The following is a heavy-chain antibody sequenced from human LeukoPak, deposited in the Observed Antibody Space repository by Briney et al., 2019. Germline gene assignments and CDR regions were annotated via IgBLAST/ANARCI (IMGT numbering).Heavy chain of an antibody. Sequence: QPGGSLRLSCAASGFTFGYYWMHWVRQAPGKGLVWVSHINSDASTTTYADSVRVRFTVSRDNAKNTLYLQMNSLRVEDTAMYYCARVHNIDEPWGQGTLVTVSS. J-gene: IGHJ5*02. CDR1: GFTFGYYW. CDR2: INSDASTT. D-gene: IGHD1-1*01. CDR3: ARVHNIDEP. V-gene: IGHV3-74*01.